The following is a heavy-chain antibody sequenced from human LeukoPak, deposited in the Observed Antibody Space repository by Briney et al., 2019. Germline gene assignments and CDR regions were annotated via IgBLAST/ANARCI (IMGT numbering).Heavy chain of an antibody. CDR3: ARDGGDKSYYYYYGMDV. J-gene: IGHJ6*01. CDR2: ISAYNGNT. CDR1: GYTFTNYG. V-gene: IGHV1-18*01. D-gene: IGHD2-21*01. Sequence: ASVKVSCTASGYTFTNYGISWVRQAPGQGLEWMGWISAYNGNTNYAQKLQGRVTMTTDTSTSTAYMELRSLRSDDTAVYYCARDGGDKSYYYYYGMDVWGQGTTVTVSS.